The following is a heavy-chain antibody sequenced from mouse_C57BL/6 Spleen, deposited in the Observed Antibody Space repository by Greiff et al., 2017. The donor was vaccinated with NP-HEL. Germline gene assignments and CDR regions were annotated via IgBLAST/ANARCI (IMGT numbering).Heavy chain of an antibody. V-gene: IGHV5-6*02. CDR2: ISSGGSYT. CDR1: GFTFSSYG. J-gene: IGHJ2*01. Sequence: DVKLQESGGDLVKPGGSLKLSCAASGFTFSSYGMSWVRQTPDKRLEWVATISSGGSYTYYPASVKGRFTISRDNAKNTLYLQMSSLKSEDTAMYYCARGDFDYWGQGTTLTVSS. CDR3: ARGDFDY.